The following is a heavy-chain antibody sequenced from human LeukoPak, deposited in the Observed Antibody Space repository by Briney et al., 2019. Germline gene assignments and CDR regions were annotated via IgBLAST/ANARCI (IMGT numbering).Heavy chain of an antibody. CDR1: GFTFSSNW. V-gene: IGHV3-7*01. CDR2: IKPDGSEK. Sequence: GGSLRLSCVDSGFTFSSNWMSWVRQAPGKGLEWVANIKPDGSEKYYVDSLKGRFTISRDNAKNSLYLQMNSLRAEDTAVYYCARAPTFSGWFDYWGQGTLVTVSS. CDR3: ARAPTFSGWFDY. D-gene: IGHD6-19*01. J-gene: IGHJ4*02.